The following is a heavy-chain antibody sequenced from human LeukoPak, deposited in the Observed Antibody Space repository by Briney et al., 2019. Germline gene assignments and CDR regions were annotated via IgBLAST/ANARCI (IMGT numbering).Heavy chain of an antibody. CDR2: INTGNANT. Sequence: ASVKVSCKTPGYTFTKYPIHWVRQAPGQRLEWMGWINTGNANTKYSEKLQGRVTITRDTSATTAYMELSSLTSEDTAVYYCAREEGYGRQYDNWGQGTLVTVSS. J-gene: IGHJ4*02. V-gene: IGHV1-3*04. CDR1: GYTFTKYP. CDR3: AREEGYGRQYDN. D-gene: IGHD5-18*01.